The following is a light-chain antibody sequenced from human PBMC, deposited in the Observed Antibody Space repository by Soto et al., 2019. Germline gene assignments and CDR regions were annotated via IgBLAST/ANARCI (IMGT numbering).Light chain of an antibody. CDR2: DAS. CDR3: QRGDT. Sequence: EIVLTQSPATLSLSPGERATLSCRASQSVSSNLAWYQQKPGQAPRLLIYDASNRATGIPARFNGSGSGTDFTLTISRLEPEDFAVYYCQRGDTFGQGTRLEIK. J-gene: IGKJ5*01. V-gene: IGKV3-11*01. CDR1: QSVSSN.